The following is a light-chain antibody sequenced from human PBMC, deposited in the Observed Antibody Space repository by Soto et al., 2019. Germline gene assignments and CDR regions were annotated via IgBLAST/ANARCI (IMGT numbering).Light chain of an antibody. Sequence: QSALTQPPSVSGSPGQSVTISCTGTSTDFVSYNRVSWYQQPPGTAPKLMIYEVSKRPSGVPDRFSGSKSGNTASLTISGXQAADEADYYCSLYTSENAYVFGTGTRSPS. CDR3: SLYTSENAYV. J-gene: IGLJ1*01. CDR1: STDFVSYNR. CDR2: EVS. V-gene: IGLV2-18*01.